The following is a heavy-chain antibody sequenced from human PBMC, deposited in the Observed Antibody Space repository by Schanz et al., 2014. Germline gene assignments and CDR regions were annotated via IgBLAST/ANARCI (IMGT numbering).Heavy chain of an antibody. J-gene: IGHJ4*02. CDR3: ARGRHDYGDPQTFDY. V-gene: IGHV1-18*01. Sequence: QVQLVQSGAEVKKPGASVKVSCKASGYTFTSYGINWVRQAPGQGLEWMGWISAYNGNTNYAQKLQDRVTMTTDTSTTTAYMELMSLRSDDTAVYFCARGRHDYGDPQTFDYWGQGTLDTVSS. D-gene: IGHD4-17*01. CDR2: ISAYNGNT. CDR1: GYTFTSYG.